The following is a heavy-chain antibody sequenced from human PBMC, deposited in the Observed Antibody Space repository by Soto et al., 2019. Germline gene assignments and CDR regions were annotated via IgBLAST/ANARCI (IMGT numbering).Heavy chain of an antibody. CDR3: AKDSAHYCSGGSCYSGVDY. Sequence: QVQLVESGGGVVQPGRSLRLSCAASGFTFSSYGMHWVRQAPGKGLEWVAVISNDGSNKYYADSVKGRFTISRDNSKNTLYLQMNSLRAEDTAVYYCAKDSAHYCSGGSCYSGVDYWGQGTLVTVSS. V-gene: IGHV3-30*18. CDR2: ISNDGSNK. J-gene: IGHJ4*02. CDR1: GFTFSSYG. D-gene: IGHD2-15*01.